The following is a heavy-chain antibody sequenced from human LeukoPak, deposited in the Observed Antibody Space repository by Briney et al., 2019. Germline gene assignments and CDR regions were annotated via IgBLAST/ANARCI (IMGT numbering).Heavy chain of an antibody. CDR2: IYSGGST. J-gene: IGHJ4*02. V-gene: IGHV3-53*01. CDR3: AKDYPPPKGY. Sequence: GGSLRLSCAASGFTVSSNYMSWVRQAPGKGLEWVSVIYSGGSTYYADSVKGRFTISRDISKNTLNLQMNGLRAEDTAIYYCAKDYPPPKGYWGQGTLVTVSS. CDR1: GFTVSSNY.